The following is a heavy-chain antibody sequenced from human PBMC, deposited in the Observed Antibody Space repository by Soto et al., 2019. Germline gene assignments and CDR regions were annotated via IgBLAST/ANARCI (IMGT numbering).Heavy chain of an antibody. CDR2: IDPSDSYT. Sequence: GDALKISCKGSGYSFTSYWISWVRQMPGKGLEWMGRIDPSDSYTNYSPSFQGHVTISADKSISTAYLQWSSLKASDTAMYYCASRTERAAQEYDSGYYYYGMDVWGQGTTVTVSS. J-gene: IGHJ6*02. CDR1: GYSFTSYW. D-gene: IGHD1-1*01. V-gene: IGHV5-10-1*01. CDR3: ASRTERAAQEYDSGYYYYGMDV.